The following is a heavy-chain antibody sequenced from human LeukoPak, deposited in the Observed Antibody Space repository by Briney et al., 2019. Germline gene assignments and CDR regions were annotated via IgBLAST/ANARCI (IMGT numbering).Heavy chain of an antibody. CDR2: INPNHGRT. J-gene: IGHJ4*02. CDR3: ARQLHGSGTIDH. D-gene: IGHD3-10*01. CDR1: GYTFSGYY. Sequence: ASVKVSCTTSGYTFSGYYMHWVRQAPGQGLEWMGWINPNHGRTNYAQNFQGRVTMTRDTSISTAYMELSRLTSDDTAVYYCARQLHGSGTIDHWGQGTLVIVSS. V-gene: IGHV1-2*02.